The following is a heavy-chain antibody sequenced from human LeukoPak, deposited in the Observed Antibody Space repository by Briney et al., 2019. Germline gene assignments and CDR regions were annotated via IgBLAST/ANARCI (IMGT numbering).Heavy chain of an antibody. J-gene: IGHJ6*02. CDR2: INSDGSST. CDR1: GFTFSSYW. D-gene: IGHD3-3*01. V-gene: IGHV3-74*01. Sequence: GGSLRLSCAASGFTFSSYWMHWVRQAPGKGLVWVSRINSDGSSTSYADSVKGRFTISRDNAKNTLYLQMNSLRAEDTAVYYCAKDLGLEWFPDYYYYGMDVWGQGTTVTVSS. CDR3: AKDLGLEWFPDYYYYGMDV.